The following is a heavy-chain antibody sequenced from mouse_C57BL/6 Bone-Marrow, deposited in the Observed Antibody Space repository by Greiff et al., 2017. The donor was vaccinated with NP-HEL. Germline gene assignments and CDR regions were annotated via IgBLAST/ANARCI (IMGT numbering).Heavy chain of an antibody. CDR2: IHPNSGST. D-gene: IGHD2-1*01. CDR3: ARSGGNYDYYAMDY. CDR1: GYTFTSYW. J-gene: IGHJ4*01. Sequence: QVQLQQPGAELVKPGASVKLSCKASGYTFTSYWMHWVKQRPGQGLEWIGMIHPNSGSTNYNEKFKSKATLTVDKSSSTAYMQLSSLTSEDSAVYYCARSGGNYDYYAMDYWGQGTSVTVSS. V-gene: IGHV1-64*01.